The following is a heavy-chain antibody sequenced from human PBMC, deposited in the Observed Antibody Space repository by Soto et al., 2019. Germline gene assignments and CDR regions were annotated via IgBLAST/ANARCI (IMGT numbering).Heavy chain of an antibody. CDR1: GGSISSYY. J-gene: IGHJ6*02. Sequence: SSETLSLTCTVSGGSISSYYWSWIRQPPGEGLEWIGYIYYSGSTNYNPSLKSRVSISVDTSKNQFSLKLSSVTAADTAVYYCARDRTRGYYDSSGYYYDNYYYYGMDVWGQGTTVTVSS. CDR2: IYYSGST. CDR3: ARDRTRGYYDSSGYYYDNYYYYGMDV. D-gene: IGHD3-22*01. V-gene: IGHV4-59*01.